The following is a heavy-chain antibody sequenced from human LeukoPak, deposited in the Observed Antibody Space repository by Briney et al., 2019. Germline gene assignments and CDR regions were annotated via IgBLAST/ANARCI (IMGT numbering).Heavy chain of an antibody. CDR2: ISFDVSHK. Sequence: QPGRSLRLSCAASGFTFSTYGMHWVRQAPGQGLEWVAIISFDVSHKYYADSVKGRFTISRDNSKNTLFLQMDSLRPEDSAVYYCAKAGNCNNSGCLNWFDPWGQGTLVTVSS. CDR1: GFTFSTYG. CDR3: AKAGNCNNSGCLNWFDP. J-gene: IGHJ5*02. D-gene: IGHD2-8*01. V-gene: IGHV3-30*18.